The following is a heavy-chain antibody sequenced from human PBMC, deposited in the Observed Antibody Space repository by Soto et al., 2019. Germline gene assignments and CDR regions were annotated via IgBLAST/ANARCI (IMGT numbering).Heavy chain of an antibody. J-gene: IGHJ3*02. CDR2: INPSGST. Sequence: QVQLQQWGAGLLKSSETLSLTCAFYGGSFSGYYWSWIRQSPGKGLEWLGDINPSGSTNYNPSLKSRVIMSVDTSKKQFSLNVTSVTAADTAVYYGARGARRRPPRDAFDIWGQGTMVTVSS. CDR3: ARGARRRPPRDAFDI. CDR1: GGSFSGYY. V-gene: IGHV4-34*01.